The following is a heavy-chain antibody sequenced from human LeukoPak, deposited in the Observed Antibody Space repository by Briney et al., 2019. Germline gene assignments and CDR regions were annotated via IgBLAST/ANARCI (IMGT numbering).Heavy chain of an antibody. CDR3: ARLNSFPYYFDY. J-gene: IGHJ4*02. CDR1: GYTLTELS. Sequence: ASVKVSCKVSGYTLTELSMHWVRQAPGKGLEWMGGFDPEDGETIYAQKFPGRVTMTEDTSTDTAYMELSSLRSEDTAVYYCARLNSFPYYFDYWGQGTLVTVSS. V-gene: IGHV1-24*01. D-gene: IGHD1/OR15-1a*01. CDR2: FDPEDGET.